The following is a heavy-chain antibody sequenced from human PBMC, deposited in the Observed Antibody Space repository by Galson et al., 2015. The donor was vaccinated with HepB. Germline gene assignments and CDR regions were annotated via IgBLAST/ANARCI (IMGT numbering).Heavy chain of an antibody. Sequence: SVKVSCKASGYTFTSYDINWVRQATGQGLEWMGWMNPNSGNTGYAQKFQGRVTMTRNTSISTAYMELSSLRSEDTAVYYCASMIAAAGTHTLADYWGQGTLVTVSS. D-gene: IGHD6-13*01. CDR2: MNPNSGNT. J-gene: IGHJ4*02. V-gene: IGHV1-8*01. CDR3: ASMIAAAGTHTLADY. CDR1: GYTFTSYD.